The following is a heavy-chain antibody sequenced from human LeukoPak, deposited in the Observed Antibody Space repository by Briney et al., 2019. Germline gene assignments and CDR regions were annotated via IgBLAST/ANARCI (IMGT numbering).Heavy chain of an antibody. CDR1: GGTFSSYA. D-gene: IGHD3-22*01. V-gene: IGHV1-69*05. CDR2: IIPIFGTA. CDR3: AREVGYYYDSSGYYHFDY. J-gene: IGHJ4*02. Sequence: SVKVSCKASGGTFSSYAISWVRQAPGQGLEWMGGIIPIFGTANYAQKFQGGVTITTDESTSTAYMELSSLRSEDTAVYYCAREVGYYYDSSGYYHFDYWGQGTLVTVSS.